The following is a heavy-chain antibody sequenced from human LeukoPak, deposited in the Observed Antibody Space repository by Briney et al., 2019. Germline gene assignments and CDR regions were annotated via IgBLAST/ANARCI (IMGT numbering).Heavy chain of an antibody. D-gene: IGHD6-19*01. J-gene: IGHJ5*02. CDR2: INSDGSST. CDR1: GFTFSSYW. V-gene: IGHV3-74*01. Sequence: GGFLRLSCAASGFTFSSYWMHWVRQAPGKGLVWVSRINSDGSSTSYADSVKGRFTISRDNAKNTLYLQMNSLRAEDTAVYYCARGPPAGPFDPWGQGTLVTVSS. CDR3: ARGPPAGPFDP.